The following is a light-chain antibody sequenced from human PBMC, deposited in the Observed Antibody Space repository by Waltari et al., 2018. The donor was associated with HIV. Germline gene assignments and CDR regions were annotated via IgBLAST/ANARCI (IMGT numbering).Light chain of an antibody. CDR3: QQYYGVPLT. CDR2: GAF. V-gene: IGKV1-NL1*01. J-gene: IGKJ4*01. CDR1: QDISNS. Sequence: DIQMTQSPSSLSASIGDTVSIPCRASQDISNSVSWFQQQPGKVPKLLVHGAFILQRGVPSRFSGSGSETDYTLTISGLQAEDFATYFCQQYYGVPLTFGGGTRVDI.